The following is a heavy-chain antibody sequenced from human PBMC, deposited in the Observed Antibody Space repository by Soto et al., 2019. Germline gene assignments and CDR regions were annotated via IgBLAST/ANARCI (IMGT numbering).Heavy chain of an antibody. J-gene: IGHJ6*02. CDR1: GYTFTSYG. D-gene: IGHD2-2*01. V-gene: IGHV1-18*01. CDR2: ISAYNGNT. CDR3: ARVRGDIVVVPAATPYYYYGMDV. Sequence: QVQLVQSGAEVKKPGASVKVSCKASGYTFTSYGISWVRQAPGQGLEWMGWISAYNGNTNYAQKLQGRVTMTTDTSTSTAYMELRSQRSDDTAVYYCARVRGDIVVVPAATPYYYYGMDVWGQGTTVTVSS.